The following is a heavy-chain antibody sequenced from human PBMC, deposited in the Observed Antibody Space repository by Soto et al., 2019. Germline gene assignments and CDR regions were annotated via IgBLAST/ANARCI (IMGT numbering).Heavy chain of an antibody. CDR1: GYTFTSYD. Sequence: ASVKVSCKASGYTFTSYDINWVRQATGQGLEWMGWMNPNSGNTGYAQKVQGRVTMTRNTSISTAYMELSSLRSEDTAVYYCARDGSAGTTGAFDIWGQGTMVTVSS. V-gene: IGHV1-8*01. CDR3: ARDGSAGTTGAFDI. CDR2: MNPNSGNT. J-gene: IGHJ3*02. D-gene: IGHD1-1*01.